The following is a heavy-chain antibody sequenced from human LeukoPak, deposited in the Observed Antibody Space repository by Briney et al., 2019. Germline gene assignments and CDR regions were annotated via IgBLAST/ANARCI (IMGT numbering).Heavy chain of an antibody. J-gene: IGHJ3*02. D-gene: IGHD2-15*01. V-gene: IGHV3-48*01. CDR2: ISGSSSSSDGGAK. Sequence: GGSLRLSCTASGFTFSTYSMNWVRQAPGRGLEWVSYISGSSSSSDGGAKQYADSVKGRFTISRDNDKNSLYLQMNSLRAEDTAVYYCARGGVVVAAIDAFDIWGQGTLVTVSS. CDR1: GFTFSTYS. CDR3: ARGGVVVAAIDAFDI.